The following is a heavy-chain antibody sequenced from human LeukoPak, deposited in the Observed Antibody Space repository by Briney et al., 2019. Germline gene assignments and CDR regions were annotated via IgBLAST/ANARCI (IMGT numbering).Heavy chain of an antibody. Sequence: GGSLRLSCAASGFTFSSYAMHWVRQAPGKGLEWVAVISYDGSNKYYADSVKGRFTISRDNSKNTLYLQMNSLRAEDTAVYYCARPDYGDHEGGTFDYSGHGTLVTVSS. CDR1: GFTFSSYA. CDR3: ARPDYGDHEGGTFDY. CDR2: ISYDGSNK. V-gene: IGHV3-30-3*01. D-gene: IGHD4-17*01. J-gene: IGHJ4*01.